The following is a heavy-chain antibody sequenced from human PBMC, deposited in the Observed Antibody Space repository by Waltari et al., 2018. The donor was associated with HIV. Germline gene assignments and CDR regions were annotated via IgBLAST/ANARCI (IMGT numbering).Heavy chain of an antibody. J-gene: IGHJ4*02. CDR3: TTVGGGTRDY. CDR2: IKSNTDGGTT. V-gene: IGHV3-15*01. CDR1: GFTFSDAW. D-gene: IGHD3-16*01. Sequence: EVLLVESGGGLGKPGGSLRLSCAASGFTFSDAWMSGVRQAPGKGLEWVGRIKSNTDGGTTDYAAPVKGRFTISRDDSKTTLYLEMNSLKTEDTAVYYCTTVGGGTRDYWGQGTLITVSS.